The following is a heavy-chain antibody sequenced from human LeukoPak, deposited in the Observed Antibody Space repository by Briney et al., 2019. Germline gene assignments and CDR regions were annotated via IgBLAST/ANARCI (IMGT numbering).Heavy chain of an antibody. J-gene: IGHJ3*02. D-gene: IGHD3-10*01. CDR2: ISYDGSNK. CDR1: GFTFSSYA. V-gene: IGHV3-30-3*01. CDR3: ARDPRYYGSGSPNDAFDI. Sequence: PGGSLRLSCAASGFTFSSYAMHWVRQAPGKGLEWVAVISYDGSNKYYADSVRGRFTISRDNSKNTLYLQMNSLRAEDTAVYYCARDPRYYGSGSPNDAFDIWGQGTMVTVSS.